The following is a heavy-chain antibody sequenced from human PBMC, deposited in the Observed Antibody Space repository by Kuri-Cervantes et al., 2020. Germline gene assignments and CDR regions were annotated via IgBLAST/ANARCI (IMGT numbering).Heavy chain of an antibody. CDR3: AREVYDHDTFDI. D-gene: IGHD3-22*01. CDR2: IRSKAYGGTT. V-gene: IGHV3-49*03. CDR1: GFTFGDYA. Sequence: GESLKISCAASGFTFGDYAMSWIRQAPGKGLEWVGFIRSKAYGGTTENAASVKGRFIISRDDSKSIAYLQMNSLRAEDTAAYYCAREVYDHDTFDIWGQGTMVTVSS. J-gene: IGHJ3*02.